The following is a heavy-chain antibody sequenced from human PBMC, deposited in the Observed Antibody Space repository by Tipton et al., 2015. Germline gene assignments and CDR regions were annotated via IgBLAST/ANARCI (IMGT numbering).Heavy chain of an antibody. Sequence: SLRLSCAASGFTFRSYGMHWVRQAPGKGLEWVAVISYDGRNKYYADSVKGRFTISRDNSKNTLYLQMNSLRVEDTAVYYCARDLAAAVIGVFDIWGQGTMVTVSS. J-gene: IGHJ3*02. CDR3: ARDLAAAVIGVFDI. V-gene: IGHV3-30*03. CDR2: ISYDGRNK. CDR1: GFTFRSYG. D-gene: IGHD6-13*01.